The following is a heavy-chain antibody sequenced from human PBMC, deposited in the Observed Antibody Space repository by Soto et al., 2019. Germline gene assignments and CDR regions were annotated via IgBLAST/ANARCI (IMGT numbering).Heavy chain of an antibody. CDR2: ISYDGSNK. CDR1: GVTISSYG. CDR3: ARDGSGGDWRFFDY. Sequence: RHSCAVAGVTISSYGMHWVRKATGKGLEWVAVISYDGSNKYYADSVKGRFTVSRDDSENTVYLQMDSLRAGDTAVYYCARDGSGGDWRFFDYWGQGTLVTVSS. D-gene: IGHD3-10*01. V-gene: IGHV3-30*03. J-gene: IGHJ4*02.